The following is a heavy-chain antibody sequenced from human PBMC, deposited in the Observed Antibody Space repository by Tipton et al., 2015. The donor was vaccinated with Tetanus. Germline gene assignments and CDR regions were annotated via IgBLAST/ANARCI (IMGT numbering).Heavy chain of an antibody. CDR1: GGSISSYY. CDR3: ARGRFLEWLLCDTYDAFDI. CDR2: IYTSGST. V-gene: IGHV4-4*07. Sequence: TLSLTCTVSGGSISSYYWSWIRQPAGKGLEWIGRIYTSGSTNYNPSLKSRVTMSVDTSKNQFSLKLSSVTAADTAVYYCARGRFLEWLLCDTYDAFDIWGQGTMVAVSS. J-gene: IGHJ3*02. D-gene: IGHD3-3*01.